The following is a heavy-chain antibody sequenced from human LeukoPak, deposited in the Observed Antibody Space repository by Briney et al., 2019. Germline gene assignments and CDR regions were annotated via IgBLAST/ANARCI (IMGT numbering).Heavy chain of an antibody. J-gene: IGHJ4*02. D-gene: IGHD3-16*02. CDR3: ARDGRLCLGELSLYY. V-gene: IGHV1-8*01. CDR2: MNPNSGNT. CDR1: GYTFTSYD. Sequence: GASVKVSCKASGYTFTSYDISWVRQATGQGLEWMGWMNPNSGNTGYAQKFQGRVTMTRNTSISTAYMELSSLRSEDTAVYYCARDGRLCLGELSLYYWGQGTLVTVSS.